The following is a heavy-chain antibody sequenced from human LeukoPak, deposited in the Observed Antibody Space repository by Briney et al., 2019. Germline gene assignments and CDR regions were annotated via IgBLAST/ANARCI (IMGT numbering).Heavy chain of an antibody. D-gene: IGHD3-10*01. J-gene: IGHJ5*02. CDR3: ARVSGSYWDWFDP. Sequence: ASVKVSCKASGGTFSSYAISWVRQAPGQGLEWMGGIIPIFGTANYAQKFQGRVTITADKSTSTAYMELSSLRSEDTAVYYCARVSGSYWDWFDPWGQGTLVTVSS. CDR1: GGTFSSYA. V-gene: IGHV1-69*06. CDR2: IIPIFGTA.